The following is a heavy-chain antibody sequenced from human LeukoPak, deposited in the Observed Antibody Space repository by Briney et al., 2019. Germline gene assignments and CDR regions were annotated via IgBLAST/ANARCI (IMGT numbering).Heavy chain of an antibody. CDR3: ARGIVVVPAALVWFDP. Sequence: PSQTLSLTCAVSGGSISSGGYSWSWIRQPPGTGLEWIGYIYHSGSTYYNPSLKSRVTLSVDRSKNQFSLKLSSVTAADTAVYYCARGIVVVPAALVWFDPWGQGTLVTVSS. CDR2: IYHSGST. CDR1: GGSISSGGYS. V-gene: IGHV4-30-2*01. D-gene: IGHD2-2*01. J-gene: IGHJ5*02.